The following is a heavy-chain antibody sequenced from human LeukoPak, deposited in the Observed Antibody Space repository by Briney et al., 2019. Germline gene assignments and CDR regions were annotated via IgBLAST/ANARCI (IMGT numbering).Heavy chain of an antibody. CDR2: IYHSGST. V-gene: IGHV4-38-2*01. CDR3: ARANYYDSSGSIANWFDP. CDR1: GYSISSGYY. D-gene: IGHD3-22*01. J-gene: IGHJ5*02. Sequence: SETLSLTCAVSGYSISSGYYWGWSRQPPGKGLEWIGSIYHSGSTYYNPSLKRRVTISVDTSKNQFSLKLSSVTAADTAVYYCARANYYDSSGSIANWFDPWGQGTLVTVSS.